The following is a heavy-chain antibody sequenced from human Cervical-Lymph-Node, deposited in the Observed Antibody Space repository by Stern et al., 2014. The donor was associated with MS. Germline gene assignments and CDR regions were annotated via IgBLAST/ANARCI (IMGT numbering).Heavy chain of an antibody. CDR1: GFALTRAG. CDR3: ARHSIKGYNCFDT. CDR2: ISAYNVNT. J-gene: IGHJ5*02. Sequence: QVQLVQSGAELKTPGASVKLSCKASGFALTRAGISWVRQAPGQGLEWMGWISAYNVNTNYAQRCQDRVNMTTDTSTSTAYMELRSLRSDDTAVYYCARHSIKGYNCFDTWGQGTLVTVSS. V-gene: IGHV1-18*01. D-gene: IGHD1-14*01.